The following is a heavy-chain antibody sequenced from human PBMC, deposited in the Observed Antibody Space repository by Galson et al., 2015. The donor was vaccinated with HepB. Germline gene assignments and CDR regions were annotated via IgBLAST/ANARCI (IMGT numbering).Heavy chain of an antibody. J-gene: IGHJ4*02. V-gene: IGHV1-24*01. CDR2: FDPEDGEI. CDR3: VSFDLWSGPLAFDS. Sequence: SVKVSCKVSGYTLTDSSMHWVRQAPGKGLEWMGGFDPEDGEIIYAQKFQGRVTMTEDTLRDIAYMELSSLRLEDTAMYYCVSFDLWSGPLAFDSWGQGTLVTVSS. CDR1: GYTLTDSS. D-gene: IGHD3-3*01.